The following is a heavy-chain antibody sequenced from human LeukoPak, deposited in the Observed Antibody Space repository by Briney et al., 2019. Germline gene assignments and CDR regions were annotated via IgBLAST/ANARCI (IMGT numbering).Heavy chain of an antibody. CDR2: INHNSGGT. CDR1: GYTFTRYD. V-gene: IGHV1-2*02. Sequence: ASVKVSCKASGYTFTRYDINWVRQATGQGLEWMAWINHNSGGTKYAEKFQGRVTVTRDTSTSTAYMELSRLRSDDTAVYYCARGTDYGDYGGTWFYYYYMDVWGEGTTVTVSS. CDR3: ARGTDYGDYGGTWFYYYYMDV. D-gene: IGHD4-17*01. J-gene: IGHJ6*03.